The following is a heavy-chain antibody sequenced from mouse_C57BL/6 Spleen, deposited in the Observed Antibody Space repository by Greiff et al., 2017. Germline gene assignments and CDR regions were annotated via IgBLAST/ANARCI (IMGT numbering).Heavy chain of an antibody. J-gene: IGHJ3*01. CDR2: IWPGGGT. V-gene: IGHV2-9-1*01. CDR1: GFSLTSYA. CDR3: ARADSSGGEAY. D-gene: IGHD3-2*02. Sequence: QVQLQQSGPGLVAPSQSLSITCTVSGFSLTSYAISWVRQPPGKGLEWLGVIWPGGGTNYNSALKSRLSISKDNSKSQVFLKMNSLQTEDTARYYCARADSSGGEAYWGQGTLVTVSA.